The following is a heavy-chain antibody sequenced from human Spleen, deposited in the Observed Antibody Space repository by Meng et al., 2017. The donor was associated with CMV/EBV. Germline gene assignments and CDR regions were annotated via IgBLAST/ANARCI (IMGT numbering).Heavy chain of an antibody. CDR3: ARDLGRITIFGVVIERYYGMDV. D-gene: IGHD3-3*01. CDR1: GFTVSSNY. V-gene: IGHV3-66*02. J-gene: IGHJ6*02. CDR2: ICSGGST. Sequence: GESLKISCAASGFTVSSNYMSWVRQAPGKGLEWVSVICSGGSTYYADCVMGRFTISRDNSKNTLYLQMNSLRAEDTAVYYCARDLGRITIFGVVIERYYGMDVWGQGTTVTVSS.